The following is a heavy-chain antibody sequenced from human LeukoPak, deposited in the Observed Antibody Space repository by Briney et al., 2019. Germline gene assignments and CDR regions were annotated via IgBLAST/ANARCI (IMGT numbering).Heavy chain of an antibody. Sequence: SETLSLTCTVSGGSISSSSYYWGWIRQPPWMGLEWIGSIYYSGSTYYNPSLKSRVTISVDTSKNQFSLRLSSVTAADTAVYYCARHESGSGAFDIWGQGTMVTVSS. CDR1: GGSISSSSYY. D-gene: IGHD3-3*01. J-gene: IGHJ3*02. V-gene: IGHV4-39*01. CDR3: ARHESGSGAFDI. CDR2: IYYSGST.